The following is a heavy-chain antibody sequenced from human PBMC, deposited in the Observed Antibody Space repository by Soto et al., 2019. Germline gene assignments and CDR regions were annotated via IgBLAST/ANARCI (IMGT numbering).Heavy chain of an antibody. J-gene: IGHJ4*02. CDR2: IIPLFGTA. D-gene: IGHD2-21*02. CDR1: GGIFSSNT. Sequence: QVYLVQSGAEVKKPGSSVKISCKASGGIFSSNTINWVRQAAGQGLEWMGGIIPLFGTANYAEKFQGRVTITADKSTKTEYMELTSLRSEDTAVYYCASKAACGGDCYAFDSWCQGTLVTVSS. CDR3: ASKAACGGDCYAFDS. V-gene: IGHV1-69*06.